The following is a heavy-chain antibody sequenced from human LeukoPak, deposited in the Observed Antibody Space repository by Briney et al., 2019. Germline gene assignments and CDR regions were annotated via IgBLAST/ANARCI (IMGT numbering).Heavy chain of an antibody. D-gene: IGHD3-3*01. J-gene: IGHJ4*02. CDR2: IYYSGST. Sequence: SETLSLTCTVSGGSISSSSYYWGWIRQPAGEGVEWIGSIYYSGSTYYNASLKSRVTISVDTSKNQFSLKLSSVTAADTAVYYCARRRTGSGFDYWGQGTLVTVSS. CDR1: GGSISSSSYY. CDR3: ARRRTGSGFDY. V-gene: IGHV4-39*01.